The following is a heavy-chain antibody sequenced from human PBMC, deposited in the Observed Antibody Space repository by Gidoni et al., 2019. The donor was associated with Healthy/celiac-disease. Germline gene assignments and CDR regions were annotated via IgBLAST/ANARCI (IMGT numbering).Heavy chain of an antibody. CDR2: ISYDGSNK. D-gene: IGHD4-17*01. CDR3: AISTVAADDYSFGMDV. CDR1: GFTFSSYG. V-gene: IGHV3-30*03. J-gene: IGHJ6*02. Sequence: QVQLVESGGGVVQPGRSLRLSCAASGFTFSSYGMHWVRQAPGKGLEWVAVISYDGSNKYYADSVKGRFTISRDNSKNTLYLQMNSLRAEDTAVYYCAISTVAADDYSFGMDVWGQGTTVTVSS.